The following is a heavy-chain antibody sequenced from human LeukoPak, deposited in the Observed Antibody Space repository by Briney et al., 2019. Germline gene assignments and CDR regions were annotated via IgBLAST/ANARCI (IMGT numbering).Heavy chain of an antibody. CDR1: GFTFSSYG. V-gene: IGHV3-23*01. CDR2: ISGSGGST. Sequence: GGSLRLSCAASGFTFSSYGMSWVRQAPGKGLEWVSAISGSGGSTYYADSVKGRFTISRDNSKNTLYLQMNSLRAEDTAVYYCAKDLEEGYWVVPAAPSDYWGQGTLVTVSS. D-gene: IGHD2-2*01. CDR3: AKDLEEGYWVVPAAPSDY. J-gene: IGHJ4*02.